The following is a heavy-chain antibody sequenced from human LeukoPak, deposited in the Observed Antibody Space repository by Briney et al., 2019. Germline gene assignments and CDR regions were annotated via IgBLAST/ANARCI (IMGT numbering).Heavy chain of an antibody. V-gene: IGHV3-21*01. D-gene: IGHD3-9*01. Sequence: GGSLRLSCAAPGFTFSSYSMNWVRQAPGKGLEWVSSISSSSSYIYYADSVKGRFTISRDNAKNSLYLQMNSLRAEDTAVYYCARGDILTGYSWPHFDYWGQGTLVTVSS. CDR3: ARGDILTGYSWPHFDY. CDR1: GFTFSSYS. J-gene: IGHJ4*02. CDR2: ISSSSSYI.